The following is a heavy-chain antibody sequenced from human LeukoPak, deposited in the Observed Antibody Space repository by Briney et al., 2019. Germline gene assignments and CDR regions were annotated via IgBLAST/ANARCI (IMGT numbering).Heavy chain of an antibody. V-gene: IGHV3-33*01. D-gene: IGHD3-22*01. J-gene: IGHJ6*02. CDR1: GFTFSSYG. CDR3: ARVASYYDSSGYLGGMDV. CDR2: IWYDGGNK. Sequence: GGSLRLSCAASGFTFSSYGMHWVRQAPGKGLEWVAVIWYDGGNKYYADSVKGRFTISRDNSKNTLYLQMNSLRAEDTAVYYCARVASYYDSSGYLGGMDVWGQGTTVTVSS.